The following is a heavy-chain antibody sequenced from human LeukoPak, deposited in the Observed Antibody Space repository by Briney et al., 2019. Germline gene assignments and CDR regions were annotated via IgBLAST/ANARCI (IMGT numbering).Heavy chain of an antibody. D-gene: IGHD2-2*01. CDR1: GGSFSGYY. J-gene: IGHJ5*02. CDR3: AREYCSSTSCYAKAKNWFDP. CDR2: SNHSGST. Sequence: PSETLSLTCAVYGGSFSGYYWSWIRQPPGKGLGWIGESNHSGSTNYNPSLKSRVTISVDTSKNQFSLKLSSVTAADTAVYYCAREYCSSTSCYAKAKNWFDPWGQGTLVTVSS. V-gene: IGHV4-34*01.